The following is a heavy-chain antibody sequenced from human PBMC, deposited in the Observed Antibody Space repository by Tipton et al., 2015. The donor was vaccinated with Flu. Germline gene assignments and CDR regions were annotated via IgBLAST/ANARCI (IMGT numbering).Heavy chain of an antibody. CDR3: ACLYRGSKGFDY. CDR1: GFTFSSYW. V-gene: IGHV3-7*01. CDR2: IKQDGSEK. Sequence: GSLRLSCAASGFTFSSYWMSWVRQAPGKGLEWVANIKQDGSEKYYVDSVKGRFTISRDNAKNSLYLPMNSLRAEDTAAYYCACLYRGSKGFDYWGQGTLVTVSS. D-gene: IGHD1-26*01. J-gene: IGHJ4*02.